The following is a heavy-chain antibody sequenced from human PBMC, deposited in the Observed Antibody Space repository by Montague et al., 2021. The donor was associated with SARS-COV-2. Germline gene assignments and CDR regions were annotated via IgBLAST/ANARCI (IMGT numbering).Heavy chain of an antibody. D-gene: IGHD3-16*01. CDR1: GDSVSTHRPT. J-gene: IGHJ4*02. V-gene: IGHV6-1*01. Sequence: CAISGDSVSTHRPTWNWHRQSPPTRLERLGRPYYKSKWYNDYAVALKSRRIINPDTSKNQFSLQLNSVTPEDTAVYYCARVRMDGGSDYWGQGTLVTVSS. CDR3: ARVRMDGGSDY. CDR2: PYYKSKWYN.